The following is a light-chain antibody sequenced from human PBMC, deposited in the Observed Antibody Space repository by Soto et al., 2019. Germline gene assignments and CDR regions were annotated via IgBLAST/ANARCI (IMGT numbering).Light chain of an antibody. CDR1: QGISSY. V-gene: IGKV1-8*01. CDR3: QQYYSYPQT. Sequence: AIRMTQSPSSLSASTGDRVTTTCRASQGISSYLAWYQQKPGKAPKLLIYAASTLQSGVPSRFSGSGSGTDFTLTISCLQSEAFATSYCQQYYSYPQTFGQGTKVDSK. J-gene: IGKJ1*01. CDR2: AAS.